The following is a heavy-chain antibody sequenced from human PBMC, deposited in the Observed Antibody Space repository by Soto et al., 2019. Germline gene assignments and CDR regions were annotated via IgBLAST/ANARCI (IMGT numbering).Heavy chain of an antibody. CDR2: ISYDGSNK. J-gene: IGHJ4*02. Sequence: GGSLRLSCAASGFTFSSYAMHWVRQAPGKGLEWVAVISYDGSNKYYADSVKGRFTISRDNSKNTLYLQMNSLRAEDTAVYYCARQYYDILTGYYSSGSVDYWGQGTLVTVSS. CDR3: ARQYYDILTGYYSSGSVDY. V-gene: IGHV3-30-3*01. CDR1: GFTFSSYA. D-gene: IGHD3-9*01.